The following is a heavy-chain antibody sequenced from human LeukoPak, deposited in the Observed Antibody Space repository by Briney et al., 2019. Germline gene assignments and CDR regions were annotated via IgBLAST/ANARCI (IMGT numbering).Heavy chain of an antibody. CDR2: IYHSGST. V-gene: IGHV4-38-2*02. CDR3: ARGASYDFWSGPYYFDY. CDR1: GYSISSGYY. Sequence: SETLSLTCTVSGYSISSGYYWGWSRQPPGKGEEWIGSIYHSGSTYYNPSLKSRVTISVDTSKNQFSLKLSSVTAADTAVYYCARGASYDFWSGPYYFDYWGQGTLVTVSS. D-gene: IGHD3-3*01. J-gene: IGHJ4*02.